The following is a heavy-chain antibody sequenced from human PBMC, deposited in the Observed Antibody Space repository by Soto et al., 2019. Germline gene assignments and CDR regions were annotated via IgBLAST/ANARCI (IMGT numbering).Heavy chain of an antibody. J-gene: IGHJ6*03. CDR2: ISAYNGNT. Sequence: QVPLVQSGAEVKKPGASVKVSCKASGYTFTSYGISWVRQAPGQGLEWMGWISAYNGNTNYAQKLQGRVTMTTDTSTSTAYMELRSLRSDDTAVYYCARSRILDRSRTKYYMDVWGKGTTVTVSS. CDR3: ARSRILDRSRTKYYMDV. V-gene: IGHV1-18*01. CDR1: GYTFTSYG.